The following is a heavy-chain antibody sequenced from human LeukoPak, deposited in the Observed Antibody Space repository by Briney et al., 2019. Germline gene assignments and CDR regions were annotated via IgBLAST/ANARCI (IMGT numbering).Heavy chain of an antibody. CDR3: ARDLYYGDYFDY. CDR1: GFTFSSYW. D-gene: IGHD4-17*01. Sequence: PGGSRRLSCAASGFTFSSYWMHWVRQAPGKGLVWVSRINSDGSSTSYADSVKGRFSISRDNAKNTLYLQMNSLRAEDTAVYYCARDLYYGDYFDYLGQGTLVTVSS. CDR2: INSDGSST. J-gene: IGHJ4*02. V-gene: IGHV3-74*01.